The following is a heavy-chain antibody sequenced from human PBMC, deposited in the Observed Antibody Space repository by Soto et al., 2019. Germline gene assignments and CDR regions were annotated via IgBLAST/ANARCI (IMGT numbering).Heavy chain of an antibody. D-gene: IGHD2-21*02. Sequence: GGSLRLSCEVSGFNFSIYSMNWVRQPPGKGLEWVSSISSRSTHIFYASSVRGRFTISRDNAKKSLYLQMNSLRGEDTAVYYCASSEYCGGDCSSPSWFDPWGQGTLVTVSS. J-gene: IGHJ5*02. CDR3: ASSEYCGGDCSSPSWFDP. CDR1: GFNFSIYS. V-gene: IGHV3-21*01. CDR2: ISSRSTHI.